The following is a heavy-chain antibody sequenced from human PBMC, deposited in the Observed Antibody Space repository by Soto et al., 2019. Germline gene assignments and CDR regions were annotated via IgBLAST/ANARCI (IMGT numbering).Heavy chain of an antibody. CDR1: GGSISSYY. Sequence: QVQLQESGPGLVKPSETLSLTCTVSGGSISSYYWSWIRQPPGKGLEWIGYIYYSGSTNYNPSLKSRVTISVDTSKNQSSLKLSSVTAADTAVYYCARVWPFPWYFDLWGRGTLVTVSS. J-gene: IGHJ2*01. CDR3: ARVWPFPWYFDL. V-gene: IGHV4-59*01. D-gene: IGHD2-21*01. CDR2: IYYSGST.